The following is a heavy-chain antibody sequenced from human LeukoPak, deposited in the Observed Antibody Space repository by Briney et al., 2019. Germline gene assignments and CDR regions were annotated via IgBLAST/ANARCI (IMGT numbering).Heavy chain of an antibody. V-gene: IGHV3-11*04. D-gene: IGHD6-19*01. CDR1: GFTFSDYY. CDR3: ARVSSGPLTPYYYYYYYMDV. CDR2: ISSSGSTI. J-gene: IGHJ6*03. Sequence: GGSLRLSCAASGFTFSDYYMSWIRQAPGKGLEWVSYISSSGSTIYYADSVKGRFTISRDNAKNSLYLQMNSLRAEDTAVYYCARVSSGPLTPYYYYYYYMDVWGKGTTVTVSS.